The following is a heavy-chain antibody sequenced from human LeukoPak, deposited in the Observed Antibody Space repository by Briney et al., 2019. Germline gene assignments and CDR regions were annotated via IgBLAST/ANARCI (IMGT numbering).Heavy chain of an antibody. V-gene: IGHV3-23*01. CDR2: ISPSGSAT. Sequence: GGSLRLSCAASGFIFGSFAMSWVRQGPEKGLEWVATISPSGSATYYADSVKGRFTISRDNSQTTLYLQMNSLSDEDTALYHCTRDKSASSPREWFDPWGQGIAVTVSS. CDR1: GFIFGSFA. D-gene: IGHD6-6*01. J-gene: IGHJ5*02. CDR3: TRDKSASSPREWFDP.